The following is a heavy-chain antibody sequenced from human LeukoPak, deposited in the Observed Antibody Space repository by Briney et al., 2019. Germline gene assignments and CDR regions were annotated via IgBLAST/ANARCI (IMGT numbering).Heavy chain of an antibody. CDR1: GFPFCSYA. CDR3: GKTTTGYSSGQKPAWPVDY. Sequence: GGSLLLSFDASGFPFCSYAMYWVRQAPGKGLGWVAGIFGSGGSAHYSDSAKGRVTISRDNSKNTVYLQINSLRAEDTAVYYCGKTTTGYSSGQKPAWPVDYWGQGTLVTVSS. J-gene: IGHJ4*02. D-gene: IGHD6-19*01. V-gene: IGHV3-23*01. CDR2: IFGSGGSA.